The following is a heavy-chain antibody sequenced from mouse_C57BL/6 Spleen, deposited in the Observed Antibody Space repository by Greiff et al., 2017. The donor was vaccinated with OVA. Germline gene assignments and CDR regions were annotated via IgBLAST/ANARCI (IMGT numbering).Heavy chain of an antibody. J-gene: IGHJ3*01. CDR3: ASRDYYGSSRGFAY. CDR2: INPSTGGT. V-gene: IGHV1-42*01. CDR1: GYSFTGYY. Sequence: EVQLQESGPELVKPGASVKISCKASGYSFTGYYMNWVKQSPEKSLEWIGEINPSTGGTTYNQKFKAKATLTVDKSSSTAYMQLKSLTSEDSAVYYCASRDYYGSSRGFAYWGQGTLVTVSA. D-gene: IGHD1-1*01.